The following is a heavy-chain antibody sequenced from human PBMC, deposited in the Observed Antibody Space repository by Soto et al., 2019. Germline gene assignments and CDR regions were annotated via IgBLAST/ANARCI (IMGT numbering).Heavy chain of an antibody. CDR3: AKDDAGHPDF. D-gene: IGHD6-13*01. CDR2: INPNSGVT. J-gene: IGHJ4*02. V-gene: IGHV1-2*04. Sequence: GASVKVSCKSSGDSFNDYYIHWVRQAPGQGLEWMGWINPNSGVTNYAQKFQDWVTITRDTSITTAYMELSGLKSDDTAVYFCAKDDAGHPDFWGQGTLVTVSS. CDR1: GDSFNDYY.